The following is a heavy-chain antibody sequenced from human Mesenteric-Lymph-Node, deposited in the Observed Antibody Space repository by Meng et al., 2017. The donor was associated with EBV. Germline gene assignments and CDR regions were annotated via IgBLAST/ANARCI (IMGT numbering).Heavy chain of an antibody. Sequence: VQHKAAGPGQVNPSDTRSLTCNVSGGSIHSFYWSWIRQPPGKGLEWIGYIYHSGSTNYNPSLKSRVTMSVDMSKNQFSLKLSSVTAADTAVYYCARGEVFDSWGQGTLVTVSS. CDR2: IYHSGST. J-gene: IGHJ4*02. V-gene: IGHV4-59*07. CDR3: ARGEVFDS. CDR1: GGSIHSFY.